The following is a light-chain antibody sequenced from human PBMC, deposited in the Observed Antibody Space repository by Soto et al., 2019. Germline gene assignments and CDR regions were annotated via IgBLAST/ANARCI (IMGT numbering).Light chain of an antibody. Sequence: QSVLTQPPSASATPGQRVTISCSGSSSNIGSNTVNWYQQLPGTAPKLLIFSNIHRPSGVPDRFSGSKSGTSASLAISGLQSEDEADYYCAAWDGSLKEYVFGTGTKVTV. V-gene: IGLV1-44*01. CDR3: AAWDGSLKEYV. CDR2: SNI. J-gene: IGLJ1*01. CDR1: SSNIGSNT.